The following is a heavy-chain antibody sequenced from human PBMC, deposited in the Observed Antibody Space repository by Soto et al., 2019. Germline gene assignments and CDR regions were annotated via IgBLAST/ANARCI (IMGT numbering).Heavy chain of an antibody. J-gene: IGHJ6*02. CDR1: GYTFAHYG. D-gene: IGHD2-2*01. CDR2: ISAYNGNT. V-gene: IGHV1-18*01. CDR3: ARGGQECSSTGCSYNDDGMDV. Sequence: QVQLVQSGAEVKKPGASVKVSCKASGYTFAHYGIGWVRQAPGQGLVWVGWISAYNGNTHHAQNLQGRVTMTTDTSTSTAYMELRSLRSDDTAVYYCARGGQECSSTGCSYNDDGMDVWGQGTTVTVSS.